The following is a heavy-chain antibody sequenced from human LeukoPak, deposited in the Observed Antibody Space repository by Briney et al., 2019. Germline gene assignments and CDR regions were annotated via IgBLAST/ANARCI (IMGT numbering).Heavy chain of an antibody. Sequence: GGSLRLSCAASGFIFKDYSMSWFRQAPGKGLEWISYISVSGGTTYYADSVEGRFTISRDNAKNSVHLRINSLRAEDTAVYYCARPYSSSPPPRYWGQGTLVTVSS. V-gene: IGHV3-11*04. D-gene: IGHD6-13*01. J-gene: IGHJ4*02. CDR1: GFIFKDYS. CDR3: ARPYSSSPPPRY. CDR2: ISVSGGTT.